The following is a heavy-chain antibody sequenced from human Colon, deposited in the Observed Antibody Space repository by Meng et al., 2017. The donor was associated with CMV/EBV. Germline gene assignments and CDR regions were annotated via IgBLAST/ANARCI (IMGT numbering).Heavy chain of an antibody. V-gene: IGHV3-11*01. J-gene: IGHJ4*02. CDR3: ARSGYGDNTVCDH. CDR2: ISGSGDIT. D-gene: IGHD4-23*01. CDR1: GFTLSDFY. Sequence: GGSLRLSCAASGFTLSDFYMSWIRQAPGKGLEWVSYISGSGDITSYADSLKGRFTISRDNDKKSVYLEMTNLRAEDTAVYYRARSGYGDNTVCDHWGQGTLVTVSS.